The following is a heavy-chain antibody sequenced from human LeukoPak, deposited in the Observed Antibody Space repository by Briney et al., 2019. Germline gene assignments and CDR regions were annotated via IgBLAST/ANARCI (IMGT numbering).Heavy chain of an antibody. V-gene: IGHV4-34*01. J-gene: IGHJ4*02. CDR3: ARVGHYDSSGYYTPRFDY. CDR1: GGSFSGYY. CDR2: INHSGST. Sequence: SETLSLTCAVYGGSFSGYYWSWIRQPPGKGLGWIGEINHSGSTNYNPSLKSRVTISVDTSKNQFSLKLSSVTAADTAVYYCARVGHYDSSGYYTPRFDYWGQGTLVTVSS. D-gene: IGHD3-22*01.